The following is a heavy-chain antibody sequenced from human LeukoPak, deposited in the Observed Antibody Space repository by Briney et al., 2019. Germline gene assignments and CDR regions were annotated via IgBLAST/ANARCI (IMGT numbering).Heavy chain of an antibody. J-gene: IGHJ5*02. Sequence: SETLSLTCTLSGGSLSSYYWSCVRQPAGEGLEWIGRIYTSGSTNYNPSLKSRVTMSVDTSKNQFSLKLSSVTAADTAVYYCARDPDWNYSGWFDPWGQGTLVTVSS. CDR1: GGSLSSYY. D-gene: IGHD1-7*01. CDR3: ARDPDWNYSGWFDP. CDR2: IYTSGST. V-gene: IGHV4-4*07.